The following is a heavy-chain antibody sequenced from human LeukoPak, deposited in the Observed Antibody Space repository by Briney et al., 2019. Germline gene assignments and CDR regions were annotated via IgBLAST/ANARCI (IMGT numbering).Heavy chain of an antibody. CDR3: ARLVGATLVFHY. CDR1: GGSIRSYY. CDR2: IYTSGST. V-gene: IGHV4-4*07. D-gene: IGHD1-26*01. J-gene: IGHJ4*02. Sequence: SETLSLPCSVSGGSIRSYYWMWMRRPAGKGLEWIGRIYTSGSTNYNPSPKSRLTMSVDTSKNQFSLKLSSVTAADTAVYYCARLVGATLVFHYWGQGTLVTVSS.